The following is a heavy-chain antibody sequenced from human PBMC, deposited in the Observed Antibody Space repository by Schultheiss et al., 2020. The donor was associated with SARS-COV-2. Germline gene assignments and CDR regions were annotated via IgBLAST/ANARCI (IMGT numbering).Heavy chain of an antibody. D-gene: IGHD2-21*02. CDR1: GGSISSYY. CDR3: ARGGGDLFDY. J-gene: IGHJ4*02. CDR2: IYYSGST. Sequence: SQTLSLTCTVSGGSISSYYWSWIRQPPGKGLEWIGYIYYSGSTNYNPSLKSRVTISVDTSKNQFSLKLSSVTAADTAVYYCARGGGDLFDYWGQGTLVTVSS. V-gene: IGHV4-59*01.